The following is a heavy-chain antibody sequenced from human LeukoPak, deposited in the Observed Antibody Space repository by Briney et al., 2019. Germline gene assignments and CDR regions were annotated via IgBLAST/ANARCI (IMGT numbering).Heavy chain of an antibody. CDR1: GFTFSSYG. V-gene: IGHV3-30*18. CDR2: ISYDGSNK. J-gene: IGHJ4*02. D-gene: IGHD3-10*01. Sequence: GRSLRLSCAASGFTFSSYGMHWVRQAPGKGLEWVAVISYDGSNKYYADSVKGRFTIARDNSKNTRYLQMNRLRAEDTAVYYCAKDRGYWGQGTLVTVSS. CDR3: AKDRGY.